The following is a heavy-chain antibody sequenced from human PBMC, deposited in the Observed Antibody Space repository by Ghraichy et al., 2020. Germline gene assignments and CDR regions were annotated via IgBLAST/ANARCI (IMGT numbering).Heavy chain of an antibody. CDR1: GGSINNYF. D-gene: IGHD2-8*02. CDR3: ARYSDEIPGGARYFDF. V-gene: IGHV4-59*13. CDR2: VHSGGNT. Sequence: SETLSLTCSVSGGSINNYFWSWIRQPPEKGLEWIGWVHSGGNTNYNSSLKSRLTMSVDTSKNQFNLRMTSVTAADTAVYYCARYSDEIPGGARYFDFWGQGALVTVSS. J-gene: IGHJ4*02.